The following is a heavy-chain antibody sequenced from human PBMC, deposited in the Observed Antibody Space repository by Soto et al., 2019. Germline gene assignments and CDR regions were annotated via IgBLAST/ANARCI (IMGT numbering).Heavy chain of an antibody. CDR1: GFVFKDSS. J-gene: IGHJ4*02. Sequence: EVLLVESGGGLVQPGGSLKLSCEASGFVFKDSSIHWVRQASGKGLEWVGRIRDRAYNYATAYAASVKGRFTISREDSNNKAYLQMDSLKTEDTAIYYCTRLISAAQDYWGQGTLVTVSS. V-gene: IGHV3-73*01. CDR2: IRDRAYNYAT. CDR3: TRLISAAQDY. D-gene: IGHD3-10*01.